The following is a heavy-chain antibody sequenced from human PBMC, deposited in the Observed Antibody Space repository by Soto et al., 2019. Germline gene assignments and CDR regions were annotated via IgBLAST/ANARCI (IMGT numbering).Heavy chain of an antibody. CDR1: GGSFGGYY. CDR2: INHSGST. Sequence: SETLSLTCAVYGGSFGGYYWSWIRQPPGKGLEWIGEINHSGSTNYNPSLKSRVTISVDTSKNQFSLKLSSVTAADTAVYYCARGRQQLAKRWFDPWGQGTLVTVSS. V-gene: IGHV4-34*01. D-gene: IGHD6-13*01. CDR3: ARGRQQLAKRWFDP. J-gene: IGHJ5*02.